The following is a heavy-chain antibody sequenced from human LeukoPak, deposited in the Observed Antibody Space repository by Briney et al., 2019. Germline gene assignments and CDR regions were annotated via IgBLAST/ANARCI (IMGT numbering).Heavy chain of an antibody. CDR2: INSDGSTT. Sequence: GGSLRLSCAASGFTFSTYWMHWVRQAPGKGLVWVSRINSDGSTTTYADSVKGRFTISRDNAKSTLYLQMNSLRAEDTAVYYCARVVATDDYWGQGTRVTVSS. D-gene: IGHD5-12*01. V-gene: IGHV3-74*01. CDR3: ARVVATDDY. J-gene: IGHJ4*02. CDR1: GFTFSTYW.